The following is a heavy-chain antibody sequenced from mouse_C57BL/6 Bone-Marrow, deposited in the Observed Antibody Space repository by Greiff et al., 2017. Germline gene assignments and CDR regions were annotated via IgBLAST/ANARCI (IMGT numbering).Heavy chain of an antibody. Sequence: QVQLQQSGPELVKPGASVKLSCKASGYTFTSYDINWVKQRPGKGLEWLGWIEPRDGRTKYNEKFQGKATLTVDTSSSTAYMELHSLTSEDSAAYFCARWSYYSNPAGGAYWGQGTLVTVSA. CDR3: ARWSYYSNPAGGAY. CDR1: GYTFTSYD. D-gene: IGHD2-5*01. CDR2: IEPRDGRT. J-gene: IGHJ3*01. V-gene: IGHV1-85*01.